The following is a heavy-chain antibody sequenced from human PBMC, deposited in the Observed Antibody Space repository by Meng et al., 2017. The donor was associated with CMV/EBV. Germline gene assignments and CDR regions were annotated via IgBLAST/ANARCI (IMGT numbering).Heavy chain of an antibody. Sequence: SETLSLTCTVSGGSISSSSYYWGWIRQPPGKGLKWIGSIYYSGSTYYNPSLKSRVTISVDTSKNQFSLKLSSVTAADTAVYYCARGITMVRGAYYYYGMDVWGQGTTVTVSS. CDR3: ARGITMVRGAYYYYGMDV. D-gene: IGHD3-10*01. CDR1: GGSISSSSYY. J-gene: IGHJ6*02. V-gene: IGHV4-39*07. CDR2: IYYSGST.